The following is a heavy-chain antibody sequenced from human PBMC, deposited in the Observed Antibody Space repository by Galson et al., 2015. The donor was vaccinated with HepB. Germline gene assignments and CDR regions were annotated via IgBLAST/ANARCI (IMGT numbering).Heavy chain of an antibody. CDR3: ARSPAAAAFFDF. CDR2: R. J-gene: IGHJ4*02. CDR1: GFTFNNYG. D-gene: IGHD6-13*01. Sequence: SLRLSCAASGFTFNNYGMHWVRQAPGKGLEWVALRDSVKGRFTISRDYSKSTLYLLMNSLRDEDTAIYYCARSPAAAAFFDFWGQGTLLTVSS. V-gene: IGHV3-33*08.